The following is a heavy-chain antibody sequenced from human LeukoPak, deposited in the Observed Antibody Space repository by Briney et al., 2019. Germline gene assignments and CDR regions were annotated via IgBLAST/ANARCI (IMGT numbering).Heavy chain of an antibody. J-gene: IGHJ6*02. CDR3: ARGHCSSTSCYYYYGMDV. CDR1: GGSFSGYY. Sequence: SETLSLTCAVYGGSFSGYYWSWLRQPPGKGLEWIGEINHSGSTNYNPSLKSRVTISVDTSKTQFSLKLSSVTAADTAVYYCARGHCSSTSCYYYYGMDVWGQGTTVTVSS. CDR2: INHSGST. D-gene: IGHD2-2*01. V-gene: IGHV4-34*01.